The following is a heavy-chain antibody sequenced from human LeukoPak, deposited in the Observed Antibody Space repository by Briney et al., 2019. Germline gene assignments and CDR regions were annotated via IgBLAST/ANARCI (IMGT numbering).Heavy chain of an antibody. Sequence: SETLSLTCAVSGGCISSGGYSWSWIRQPPGKGLEWIGYIYHSGSTYYNPSLKSRVTISVDRSKNQFSLKLSSVTAADTAVYYCAREPYDILTGYGKNWFDPWGQGTLVTVSS. V-gene: IGHV4-30-2*01. CDR1: GGCISSGGYS. CDR2: IYHSGST. D-gene: IGHD3-9*01. CDR3: AREPYDILTGYGKNWFDP. J-gene: IGHJ5*02.